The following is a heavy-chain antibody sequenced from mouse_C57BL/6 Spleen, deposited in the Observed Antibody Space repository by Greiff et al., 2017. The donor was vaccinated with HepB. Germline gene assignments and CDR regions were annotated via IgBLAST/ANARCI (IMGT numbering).Heavy chain of an antibody. J-gene: IGHJ2*01. D-gene: IGHD2-3*01. Sequence: EVKVEESGGGLVKPGGSLKLSCAASGFTFSSYAMSWVRQTPEKRLEWVATISDGGSYTYYPDNVKGRFTISRDNAKNNLYLQMSHLKSEDTAMYYCARDDGYLYYFDYWGQGTTLTVSS. CDR1: GFTFSSYA. V-gene: IGHV5-4*03. CDR2: ISDGGSYT. CDR3: ARDDGYLYYFDY.